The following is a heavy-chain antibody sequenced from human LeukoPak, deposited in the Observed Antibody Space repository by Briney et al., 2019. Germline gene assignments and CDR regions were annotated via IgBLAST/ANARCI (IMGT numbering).Heavy chain of an antibody. D-gene: IGHD2-15*01. CDR1: GFTFSRFR. Sequence: PGESLRLSCAASGFTFSRFRMSWVRQPPGKGLEWVANINQDGSEIYYVDSVKGRFTISRDNAKNSLYLQMTSLRAEDTAVYYCVRDQGWWNLGGYNYYMDVWDKGTTVTVSS. V-gene: IGHV3-7*01. J-gene: IGHJ6*03. CDR2: INQDGSEI. CDR3: VRDQGWWNLGGYNYYMDV.